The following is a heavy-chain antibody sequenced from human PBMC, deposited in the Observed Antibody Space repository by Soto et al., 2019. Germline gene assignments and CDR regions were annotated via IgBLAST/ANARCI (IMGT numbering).Heavy chain of an antibody. CDR3: AGGDSNDFDY. D-gene: IGHD6-13*01. CDR2: ISAYNANT. Sequence: ASVKVSCKASGYTFTSYGTNWVRQAPGQGLEWMGWISAYNANTHYAQKLQGRVTMTTDPSTSTSYMELRSLRSDDTAVYYCAGGDSNDFDYWGQGTLVTVSS. V-gene: IGHV1-18*01. CDR1: GYTFTSYG. J-gene: IGHJ4*02.